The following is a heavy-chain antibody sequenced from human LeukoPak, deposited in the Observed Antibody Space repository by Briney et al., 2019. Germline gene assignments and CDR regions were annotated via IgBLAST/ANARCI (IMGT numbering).Heavy chain of an antibody. D-gene: IGHD1-26*01. V-gene: IGHV4-59*08. J-gene: IGHJ4*02. Sequence: SETLSLTCTVSGGSISSFYWSWIRQSPGKGLEWIGYIYDSGSTDYNPSLRSRVTMSMDTSANQFSLRLTSVTAADTAIYYCARRYSGSSFTYWGRGTLVTVSS. CDR2: IYDSGST. CDR3: ARRYSGSSFTY. CDR1: GGSISSFY.